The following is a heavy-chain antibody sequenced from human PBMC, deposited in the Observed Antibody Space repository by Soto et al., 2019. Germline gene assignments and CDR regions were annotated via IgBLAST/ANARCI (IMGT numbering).Heavy chain of an antibody. CDR2: VYYSGST. V-gene: IGHV4-39*01. CDR3: ADSGRYYFFDY. Sequence: SETLSLTCTVSDGSISSSSYYWGGIRQPPGKGLEWIGSVYYSGSTYYNPSLKSRVTISVDTSKNQFSLKLSSVTAADTAVYYCADSGRYYFFDYWGQGTPVTVSS. CDR1: DGSISSSSYY. D-gene: IGHD1-26*01. J-gene: IGHJ4*02.